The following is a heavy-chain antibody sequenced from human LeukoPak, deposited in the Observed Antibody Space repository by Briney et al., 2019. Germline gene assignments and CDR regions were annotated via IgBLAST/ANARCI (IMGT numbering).Heavy chain of an antibody. CDR2: ISYDGSKK. CDR3: ARYGREYSSSHAFDY. J-gene: IGHJ4*02. D-gene: IGHD6-13*01. CDR1: GFTFSSYA. Sequence: GGSLRLYCAASGFTFSSYAMHWVRRAPGKGLEWVAVISYDGSKKYYADSVKGRFTISRDNSKNTLYLQMNSLRAEATAVYYWARYGREYSSSHAFDYWGQGTLVTVSS. V-gene: IGHV3-30-3*01.